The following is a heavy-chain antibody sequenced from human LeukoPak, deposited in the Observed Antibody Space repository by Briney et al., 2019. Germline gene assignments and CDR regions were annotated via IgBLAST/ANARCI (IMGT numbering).Heavy chain of an antibody. J-gene: IGHJ4*02. D-gene: IGHD2-2*01. Sequence: GGSLRLSCAASGFTVSSNYMSWVRQAPGKGLEWVSAISGSGVSTYYVDSVKGRFTISRDNSKNTLVLQMNSLRAEDTAVYYCAKDPHRLCSSTSCYTYYFDYWGQGTLVTVSS. CDR1: GFTVSSNY. CDR3: AKDPHRLCSSTSCYTYYFDY. V-gene: IGHV3-23*01. CDR2: ISGSGVST.